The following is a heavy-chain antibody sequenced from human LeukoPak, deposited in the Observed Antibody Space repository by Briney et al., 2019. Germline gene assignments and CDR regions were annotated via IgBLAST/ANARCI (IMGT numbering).Heavy chain of an antibody. J-gene: IGHJ3*02. Sequence: SETLSLTCTVSGGSISRYYWSWIRQPPGKGLEWIGYIYYSGSTNYNPSLKSRVTISVDTSKNQFSLKLSSVTAADTAVYYCARGRRDGYNSGAFDIWGQGTMVTVSS. CDR3: ARGRRDGYNSGAFDI. CDR1: GGSISRYY. V-gene: IGHV4-59*01. CDR2: IYYSGST. D-gene: IGHD5-24*01.